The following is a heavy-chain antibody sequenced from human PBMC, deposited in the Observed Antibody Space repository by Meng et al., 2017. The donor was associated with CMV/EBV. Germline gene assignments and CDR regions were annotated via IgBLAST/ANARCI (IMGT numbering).Heavy chain of an antibody. V-gene: IGHV4-61*01. Sequence: SETLSLTCTVSGGSVSSGSYYWSWIRQPPGKGLEWIGDIYYSGSTNYNPSLKSRVTISVDTSKNQFSLKLSSVTAADTAVYYCARVEIFSRIGMDVWGQGTTVTVSS. CDR1: GGSVSSGSYY. D-gene: IGHD3-3*01. CDR3: ARVEIFSRIGMDV. J-gene: IGHJ6*02. CDR2: IYYSGST.